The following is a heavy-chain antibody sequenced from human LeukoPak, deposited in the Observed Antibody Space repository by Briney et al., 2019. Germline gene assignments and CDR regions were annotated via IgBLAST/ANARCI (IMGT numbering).Heavy chain of an antibody. Sequence: PSETLSLTCAVSGGSISRSNYYWVWLRQPPGKGLEWIGSIYYSGSTYYNPSLKSRVTFSIDTSKNQFSLKLSSVTAADTAVYYCARPAYGDYVRWFDPWGQGTLVTVSS. J-gene: IGHJ5*02. D-gene: IGHD4-17*01. V-gene: IGHV4-39*01. CDR1: GGSISRSNYY. CDR3: ARPAYGDYVRWFDP. CDR2: IYYSGST.